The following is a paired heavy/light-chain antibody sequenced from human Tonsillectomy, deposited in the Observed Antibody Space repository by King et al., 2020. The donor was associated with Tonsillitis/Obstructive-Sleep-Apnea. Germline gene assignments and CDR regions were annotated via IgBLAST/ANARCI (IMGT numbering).Heavy chain of an antibody. J-gene: IGHJ4*02. V-gene: IGHV3-74*01. Sequence: EVQLMESGGGLVQPGGSLRLSCVASGFTFRSYWMHWVRQAPGKGLVWVARINSDGSSTSYADSVKGRFTISRDNAKNTLYLNMNSLTAGDTAVYYCARIDYASGPLDYWGQGTLLTVSS. CDR1: GFTFRSYW. D-gene: IGHD3-10*01. CDR2: INSDGSST. CDR3: ARIDYASGPLDY.
Light chain of an antibody. V-gene: IGLV2-11*01. Sequence: QSALTQPRSVSGSPGQSVTISCTGPSSDVGGYGFVSWYQQHPGKAPKLIIYDVNRRPSGVPDRFSGSTSGNTASLTISGLQAEDDADYYCCSYTNRDTLIFGGGTTLTVL. J-gene: IGLJ2*01. CDR1: SSDVGGYGF. CDR3: CSYTNRDTLI. CDR2: DVN.